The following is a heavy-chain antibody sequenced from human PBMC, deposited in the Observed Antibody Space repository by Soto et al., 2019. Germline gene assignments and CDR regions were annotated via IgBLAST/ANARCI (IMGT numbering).Heavy chain of an antibody. CDR2: ISSSSSYT. CDR1: GFTFSDYY. J-gene: IGHJ6*02. Sequence: GGSLRLSCAASGFTFSDYYMSWIRQAPGKGLEWVSYISSSSSYTNYADSVKGRFTISRDNAKNSLYLQMNSLRAEDTAVYYCARDIVSSGWYVVFRRSAPDPDYYGMDVWGQGTTVTVSS. D-gene: IGHD6-19*01. V-gene: IGHV3-11*06. CDR3: ARDIVSSGWYVVFRRSAPDPDYYGMDV.